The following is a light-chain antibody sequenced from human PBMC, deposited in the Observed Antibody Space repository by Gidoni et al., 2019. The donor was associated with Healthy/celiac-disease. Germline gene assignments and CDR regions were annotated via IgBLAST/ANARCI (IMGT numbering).Light chain of an antibody. CDR1: QHVSSY. Sequence: ESVLTQYPATLSLSSGERATLSHSARQHVSSYLAWYQQKPGQAPRLLIYDASNRATGIPARFSGSGSGTDFTLTISSLEPEDFAVYYCQQRSNWPLTFGGGTKVEIK. V-gene: IGKV3-11*01. CDR2: DAS. CDR3: QQRSNWPLT. J-gene: IGKJ4*01.